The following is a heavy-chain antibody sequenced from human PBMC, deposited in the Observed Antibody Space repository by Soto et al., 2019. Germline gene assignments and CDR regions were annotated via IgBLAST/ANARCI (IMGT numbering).Heavy chain of an antibody. D-gene: IGHD5-12*01. CDR1: GFSLSTSGVA. J-gene: IGHJ4*02. Sequence: QITVKESGPTLVKPTQTLTLTCTVSGFSLSTSGVAVAWIRQPPGKALEWLALLYWDDDERYSPPLRSRLTITKDNSKNQVVLTMTNMDPVDTGTYYCVQRQYNGYDWGYFDYWGQGSLVAVSS. CDR2: LYWDDDE. V-gene: IGHV2-5*02. CDR3: VQRQYNGYDWGYFDY.